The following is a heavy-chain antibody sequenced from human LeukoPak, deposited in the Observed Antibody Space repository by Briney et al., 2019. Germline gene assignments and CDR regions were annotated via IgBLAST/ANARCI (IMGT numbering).Heavy chain of an antibody. Sequence: GGSLRLSCAASGFIFSDYTMNWVRQAPGKGLEWVSSIGSVTTYIYYADSVKGRFTISRDNAKNSLSLQMNSLRAEDTAVYYCARAIAVAGPYYFDYWGQGTLVTVSS. CDR2: IGSVTTYI. CDR1: GFIFSDYT. D-gene: IGHD6-19*01. V-gene: IGHV3-21*01. CDR3: ARAIAVAGPYYFDY. J-gene: IGHJ4*02.